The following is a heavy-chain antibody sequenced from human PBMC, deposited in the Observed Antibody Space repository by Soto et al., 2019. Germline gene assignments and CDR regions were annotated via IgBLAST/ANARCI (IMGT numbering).Heavy chain of an antibody. J-gene: IGHJ4*02. CDR1: GFTFGDYY. Sequence: AGGSLRLSCVGSGFTFGDYYMAWIRQAPGKGLEWISYISSSGGTIYYSDSVKGRFTISRDNAKNSLYLQMNSLRAEDTAVYYCARDPLISGSGWDHWGQGTLVTVSS. D-gene: IGHD6-19*01. CDR3: ARDPLISGSGWDH. V-gene: IGHV3-11*01. CDR2: ISSSGGTI.